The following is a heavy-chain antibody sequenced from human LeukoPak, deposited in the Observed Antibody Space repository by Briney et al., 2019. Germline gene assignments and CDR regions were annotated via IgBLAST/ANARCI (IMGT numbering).Heavy chain of an antibody. V-gene: IGHV3-30*18. CDR2: ISFDGSNR. CDR1: GFTFSSYS. Sequence: GGSLRLSCAASGFTFSSYSMNWVRQAPGKGLEWVAVISFDGSNRYYVDSVKGRFTISRDKSKNMLSLQMNGLRAEDAAVYYCAKGLTTRYHYYHGMDVWGQGTTVTVSS. CDR3: AKGLTTRYHYYHGMDV. D-gene: IGHD4/OR15-4a*01. J-gene: IGHJ6*02.